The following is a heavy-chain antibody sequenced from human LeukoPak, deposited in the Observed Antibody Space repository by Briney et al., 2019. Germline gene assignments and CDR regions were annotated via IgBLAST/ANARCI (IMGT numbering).Heavy chain of an antibody. CDR2: IWYDASNK. V-gene: IGHV3-33*08. Sequence: GGSLRLSCVASEFTFSSYTMIWVRQAPGKGLEWVAVIWYDASNKYYADSVKGRFTISRDNSKNTLYLQMNSLRDDDTAVYYCVRGVGVSRFNYLDSWGQGTLVIVSS. D-gene: IGHD6-13*01. J-gene: IGHJ4*02. CDR3: VRGVGVSRFNYLDS. CDR1: EFTFSSYT.